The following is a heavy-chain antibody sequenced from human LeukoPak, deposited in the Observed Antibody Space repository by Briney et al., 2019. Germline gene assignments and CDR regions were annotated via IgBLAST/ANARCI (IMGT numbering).Heavy chain of an antibody. CDR1: GGSISSYY. V-gene: IGHV4-59*01. D-gene: IGHD3-3*01. CDR3: ARGTYYDFWSGYFSYHFDY. CDR2: IYYSGST. Sequence: SETLSLTCTVSGGSISSYYWSWIRQPPGKGLEWIGYIYYSGSTNYNPSLKSRVTISVDTPKNQFSLKLSSVTAADTAVYYCARGTYYDFWSGYFSYHFDYWGQGTLVTVSS. J-gene: IGHJ4*02.